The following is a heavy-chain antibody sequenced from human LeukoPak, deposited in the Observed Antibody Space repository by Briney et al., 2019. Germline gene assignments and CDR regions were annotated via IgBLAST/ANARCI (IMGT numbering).Heavy chain of an antibody. CDR1: AFTFSNYG. D-gene: IGHD2-21*02. CDR3: AKDISGGDCPDY. Sequence: PGGSLRLSCAASAFTFSNYGMHWVRQAPGKGLEWVAVISYDGSDKYYADSVKGRFTISRDNSKNTVYLQMNSLRAEDTAVYYCAKDISGGDCPDYWGQGPPVTVSS. J-gene: IGHJ4*02. V-gene: IGHV3-30*18. CDR2: ISYDGSDK.